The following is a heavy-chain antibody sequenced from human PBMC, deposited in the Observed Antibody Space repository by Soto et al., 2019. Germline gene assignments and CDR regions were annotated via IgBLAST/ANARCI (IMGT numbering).Heavy chain of an antibody. CDR3: AGHIVVVPAALTRFNWFDP. V-gene: IGHV1-69*13. CDR2: IIPIFGTA. CDR1: GGTFSSYA. D-gene: IGHD2-2*01. J-gene: IGHJ5*02. Sequence: ASVKVSCKASGGTFSSYAISWVRQAPGQGLEWMGGIIPIFGTANYAQKFQGRVTITADESTSTAYMELSSLRSEDTAVYYCAGHIVVVPAALTRFNWFDPWGQGTLVTVSS.